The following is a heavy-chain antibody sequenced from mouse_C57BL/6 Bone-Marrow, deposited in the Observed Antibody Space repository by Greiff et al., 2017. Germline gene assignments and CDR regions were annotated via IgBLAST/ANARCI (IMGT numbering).Heavy chain of an antibody. V-gene: IGHV14-4*01. CDR3: TTQYDYVSRLYYFGY. CDR1: GFNIKDDY. Sequence: VQLQQSGAELVRPGTSVKLSCTASGFNIKDDYMHWVKQRPEQGLEWIGWIDPENGDTEYASKFQGKATITADTSSNTAYLQLGRLTCEDTAVYYCTTQYDYVSRLYYFGYWGEGTTLTVSS. D-gene: IGHD1-1*01. CDR2: IDPENGDT. J-gene: IGHJ2*01.